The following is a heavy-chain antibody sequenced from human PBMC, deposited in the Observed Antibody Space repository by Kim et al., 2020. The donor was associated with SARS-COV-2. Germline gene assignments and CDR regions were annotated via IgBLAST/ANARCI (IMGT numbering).Heavy chain of an antibody. J-gene: IGHJ5*02. CDR3: ARELGVRQQLVIVTRRGWFDP. Sequence: GGSLRLSCAASGFTFSSYAMHWVRQAPGKGLEWVAVISYDGSNKYYADSVKGRFTISRDNSKNTLYPQMNSLRAEDTAVYYCARELGVRQQLVIVTRRGWFDPWGQGTLVTVSS. CDR1: GFTFSSYA. CDR2: ISYDGSNK. D-gene: IGHD6-13*01. V-gene: IGHV3-30*04.